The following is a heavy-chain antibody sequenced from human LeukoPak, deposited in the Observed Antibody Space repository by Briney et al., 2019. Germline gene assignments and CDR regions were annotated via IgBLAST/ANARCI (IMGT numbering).Heavy chain of an antibody. CDR2: IYTSGST. J-gene: IGHJ6*03. CDR3: ARHYYSSYLDV. Sequence: SETLSLTCTVSGGSISSYYWSWIRQPPGKGLEWIGYIYTSGSTNYNPSLKSRVTIPVDTSKNQFSLKLSSVTAADTAVYYCARHYYSSYLDVCGKGTTVTVSS. CDR1: GGSISSYY. V-gene: IGHV4-4*09.